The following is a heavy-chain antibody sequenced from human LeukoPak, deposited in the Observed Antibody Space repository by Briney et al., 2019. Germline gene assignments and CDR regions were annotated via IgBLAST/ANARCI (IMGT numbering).Heavy chain of an antibody. CDR1: GGSISSGSYY. CDR2: IYTSGST. J-gene: IGHJ4*02. CDR3: ARYQTGTMFAV. Sequence: SETLSLTCTVSGGSISSGSYYWSWIRQPAGKGLEWIGRIYTSGSTNYNPSLKSRVTISVDTSKNQFSLKLYSVTAADTAIYYCARYQTGTMFAVWGQGTLVTISS. V-gene: IGHV4-61*02. D-gene: IGHD1/OR15-1a*01.